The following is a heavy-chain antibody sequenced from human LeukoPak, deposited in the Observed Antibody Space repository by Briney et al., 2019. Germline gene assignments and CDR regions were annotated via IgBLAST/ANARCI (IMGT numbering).Heavy chain of an antibody. CDR1: GFTVSSNY. Sequence: GGSLRLSCAASGFTVSSNYMSWVRQAPGKGLEWVSVIYSGGSTYYADSVKGRFTISRDNSKNTLYLQMNSLRAEDTAVYYCARDLYSSGWYERGYFDYWGQGTLVTVSS. V-gene: IGHV3-53*01. J-gene: IGHJ4*02. D-gene: IGHD6-19*01. CDR3: ARDLYSSGWYERGYFDY. CDR2: IYSGGST.